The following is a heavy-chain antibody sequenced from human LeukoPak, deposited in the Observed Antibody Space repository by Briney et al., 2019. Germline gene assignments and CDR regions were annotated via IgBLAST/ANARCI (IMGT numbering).Heavy chain of an antibody. Sequence: SETLSLTCAVYGGSFSSSYWSSLRQPPGKGLEWIGEIDHGGRTNYNPSLKSRVTISVDTSKNQSFLKLSSVTAADTAVYYCARDPNGDYDWGQGTLVTVSS. V-gene: IGHV4-34*01. D-gene: IGHD4-17*01. CDR2: IDHGGRT. J-gene: IGHJ4*02. CDR1: GGSFSSSY. CDR3: ARDPNGDYD.